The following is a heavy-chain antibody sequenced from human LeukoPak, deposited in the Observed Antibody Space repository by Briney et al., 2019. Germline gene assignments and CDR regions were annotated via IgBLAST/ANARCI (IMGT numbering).Heavy chain of an antibody. CDR2: IYYSGST. Sequence: PSETLSLTCTVSGGSISSGDYYWSWIRQPPGKGLEWIGYIYYSGSTYYNPSLKSRVTISVDTSKNQFSLKLSSVTAADTAVYYCARVRGGYYDFWGGYYIDYWGQGTLVTVSS. V-gene: IGHV4-30-4*01. D-gene: IGHD3-3*01. CDR3: ARVRGGYYDFWGGYYIDY. J-gene: IGHJ4*02. CDR1: GGSISSGDYY.